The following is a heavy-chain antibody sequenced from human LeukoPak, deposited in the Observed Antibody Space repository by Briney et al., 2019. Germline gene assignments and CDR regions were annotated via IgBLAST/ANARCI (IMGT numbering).Heavy chain of an antibody. V-gene: IGHV3-30*04. Sequence: GGSLRLSCAAPGFTFSSYAMHWVRQAPGKGLEWVAVISYDGSNKYYADSVKGRFTISRDNSKNTLYLQMNSLRAEDTAVYYCARDGSGSYETFDYWGQGTLVTVSS. CDR1: GFTFSSYA. CDR3: ARDGSGSYETFDY. D-gene: IGHD3-10*01. CDR2: ISYDGSNK. J-gene: IGHJ4*02.